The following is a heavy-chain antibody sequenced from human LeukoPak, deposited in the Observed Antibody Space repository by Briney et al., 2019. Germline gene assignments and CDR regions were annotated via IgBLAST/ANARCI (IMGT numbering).Heavy chain of an antibody. CDR1: GYTFTCYY. V-gene: IGHV1-2*02. CDR3: ARDQYYYGSGSYRY. CDR2: INPNSGGT. D-gene: IGHD3-10*01. Sequence: ASVKVSCKASGYTFTCYYMHWVRQAPGQGLEWMGWINPNSGGTNYAQKFQGRVTMTRDTSISTAYMELSRLRSDDTAVYYCARDQYYYGSGSYRYWGQGTLVTVSS. J-gene: IGHJ4*02.